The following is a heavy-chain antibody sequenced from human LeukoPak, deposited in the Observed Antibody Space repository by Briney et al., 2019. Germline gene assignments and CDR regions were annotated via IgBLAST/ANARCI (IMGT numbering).Heavy chain of an antibody. Sequence: ASVKVSCKASGGTFSSYAISWVRQAPGQGLEWMGRIIPIIGKTDYAQKFQGRVTITADKSTSTTYMELSSLRSEDTAVYYCARGVAVASRFDPWGQGTLVTVSS. J-gene: IGHJ5*02. CDR1: GGTFSSYA. CDR3: ARGVAVASRFDP. V-gene: IGHV1-69*04. CDR2: IIPIIGKT. D-gene: IGHD6-19*01.